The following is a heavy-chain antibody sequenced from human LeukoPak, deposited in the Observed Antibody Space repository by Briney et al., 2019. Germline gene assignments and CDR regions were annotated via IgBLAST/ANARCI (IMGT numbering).Heavy chain of an antibody. CDR2: IFYSGTT. J-gene: IGHJ4*02. CDR1: GGSISNYY. Sequence: SETLSLTCTVSGGSISNYYWHWLRQPPGKGLEWIGVIFYSGTTNYNPSLESRVTISADTSKNKFSLNMTSLSAADMAVYYCVAGGNNLFEQWGQGTLVTVSS. D-gene: IGHD4-23*01. V-gene: IGHV4-59*01. CDR3: VAGGNNLFEQ.